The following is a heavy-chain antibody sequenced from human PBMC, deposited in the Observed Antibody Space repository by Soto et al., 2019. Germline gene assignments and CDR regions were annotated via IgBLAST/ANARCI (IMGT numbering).Heavy chain of an antibody. J-gene: IGHJ6*02. CDR2: IIPIFGTA. Sequence: SVKVSCKASGDTFSGYAISWVRQAPGQGLEWMGEIIPIFGTANYAQKFQGRVTITADESTSTAYMELSSLRAEETAVYYCARPVLNAGYYYGMDVVGQGTTVTVSS. CDR1: GDTFSGYA. CDR3: ARPVLNAGYYYGMDV. V-gene: IGHV1-69*13. D-gene: IGHD2-8*01.